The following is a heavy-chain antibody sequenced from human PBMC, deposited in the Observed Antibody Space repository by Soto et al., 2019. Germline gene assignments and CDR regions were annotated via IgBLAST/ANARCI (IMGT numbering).Heavy chain of an antibody. D-gene: IGHD4-17*01. CDR1: GGSISSGDYY. J-gene: IGHJ3*02. V-gene: IGHV4-30-4*01. CDR3: ARLTTVTPDAFDI. CDR2: IYYSGNT. Sequence: QVQLQESGPGLVKPSQTLSLTCTVSGGSISSGDYYWSWIRQPPGKGLEWIGYIYYSGNTYYNPSLKSRVAISVDTSKNQFSLNLSSVTAADTAVYFCARLTTVTPDAFDIWGQGTMVTVSS.